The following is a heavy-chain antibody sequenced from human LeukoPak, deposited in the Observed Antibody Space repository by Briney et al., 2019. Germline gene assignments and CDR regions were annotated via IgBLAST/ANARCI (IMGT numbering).Heavy chain of an antibody. V-gene: IGHV1-18*01. CDR2: ISVYNGNT. Sequence: GASVKVSCKASGYTFANFGITWVRQAPGQGLEWMGWISVYNGNTNYAQNLQGRVTLTTDTSTSTAYMELSRLRSDDTAVYYCARDRAVIVVVNISHRDDAFDIWGQGTMVTVSS. CDR1: GYTFANFG. D-gene: IGHD3-22*01. CDR3: ARDRAVIVVVNISHRDDAFDI. J-gene: IGHJ3*02.